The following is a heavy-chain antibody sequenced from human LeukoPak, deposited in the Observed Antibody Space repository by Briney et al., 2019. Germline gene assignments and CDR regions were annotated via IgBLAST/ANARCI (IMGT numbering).Heavy chain of an antibody. CDR3: ARGPTRYSYGLAYYYYYMDV. D-gene: IGHD5-18*01. V-gene: IGHV1-69*13. Sequence: SVKVSCKASGGTFSSYAISWVRQAPGQGLEWMGGIIPIFGTANYAQKFQGRVTITADESTSTAYMELSSLRSEDTAVYYCARGPTRYSYGLAYYYYYMDVWGKGTTVTISS. CDR2: IIPIFGTA. J-gene: IGHJ6*03. CDR1: GGTFSSYA.